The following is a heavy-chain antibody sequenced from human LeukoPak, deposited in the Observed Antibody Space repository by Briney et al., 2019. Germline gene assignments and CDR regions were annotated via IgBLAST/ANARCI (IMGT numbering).Heavy chain of an antibody. J-gene: IGHJ4*02. CDR1: GFTFSSYS. V-gene: IGHV3-21*01. D-gene: IGHD3-9*01. CDR3: ARAVRYFDWLVDY. Sequence: PGGSLRLSCAASGFTFSSYSMNWVRQAPGKGLECVSSISSSSSYIYYADSVKGRFTISRDNAKNSLYLQMNSLRAEDTAVYYCARAVRYFDWLVDYWGQGTLVTVSS. CDR2: ISSSSSYI.